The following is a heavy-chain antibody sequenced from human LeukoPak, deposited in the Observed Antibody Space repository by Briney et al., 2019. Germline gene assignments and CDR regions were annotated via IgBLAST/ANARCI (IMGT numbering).Heavy chain of an antibody. V-gene: IGHV4-39*07. J-gene: IGHJ6*03. Sequence: SETLSLTCTVSGGSIRSTSYYWGWIRQPPGKGLEWIGSIYYSGSTYYNPSLKSRVTISVDTSKNQFSLKLSSVTAADPAVYYCARTYYDILTGYRGNMDVWGKGTTVTVSS. CDR3: ARTYYDILTGYRGNMDV. CDR2: IYYSGST. D-gene: IGHD3-9*01. CDR1: GGSIRSTSYY.